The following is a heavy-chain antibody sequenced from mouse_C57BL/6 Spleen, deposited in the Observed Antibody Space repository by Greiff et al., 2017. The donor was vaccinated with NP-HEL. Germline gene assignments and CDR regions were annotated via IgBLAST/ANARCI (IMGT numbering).Heavy chain of an antibody. J-gene: IGHJ3*01. CDR2: IFPGSGST. CDR3: VRYYCGNSFAY. V-gene: IGHV1-75*01. Sequence: VQLQQSGPELVKPGASVKISCKASGYTFTDYYINWVKQRPGQGLEWIGWIFPGSGSTYYNEKFKGKATLTVDKSSSTAYMLLRSLTSEDSAVYFCVRYYCGNSFAYWGQGTLVTVSA. CDR1: GYTFTDYY. D-gene: IGHD2-1*01.